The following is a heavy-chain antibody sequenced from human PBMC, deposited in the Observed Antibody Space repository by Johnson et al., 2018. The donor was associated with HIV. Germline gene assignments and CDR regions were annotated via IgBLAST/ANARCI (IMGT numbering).Heavy chain of an antibody. J-gene: IGHJ3*02. CDR1: GFTFSSYG. CDR3: AKVSGGGIVRWDI. D-gene: IGHD3-10*01. V-gene: IGHV3-30*02. Sequence: QVQLVESGGGLVQPGGSLRLSCAASGFTFSSYGMHWVRQAPGKGLEWVAFIRYDGSNQYYADSVKVRFTISRDNSKNTLYLQMNSLRAEDTAVYYCAKVSGGGIVRWDIWGQGTMVTVSS. CDR2: IRYDGSNQ.